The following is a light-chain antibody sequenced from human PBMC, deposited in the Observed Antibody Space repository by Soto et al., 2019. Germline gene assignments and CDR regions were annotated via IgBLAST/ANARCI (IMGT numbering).Light chain of an antibody. CDR2: GAS. V-gene: IGKV3-15*01. Sequence: EIVMTQSPATLSVSPGERATLSCRASQSVSSNLAWYQQKPGQAPRLLIYGASTRATGIPARFSGSGSETEFTLTISSLQSEDFAVYYCQQRSNWPPTWTFGQGTKV. CDR1: QSVSSN. J-gene: IGKJ1*01. CDR3: QQRSNWPPTWT.